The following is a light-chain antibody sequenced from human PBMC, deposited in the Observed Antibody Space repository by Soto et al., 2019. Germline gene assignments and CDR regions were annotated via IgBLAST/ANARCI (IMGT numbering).Light chain of an antibody. J-gene: IGLJ2*01. Sequence: QSALTQPDSVSGSPGQSITISCTGTSSDVGAYNYVSWCQQHPGKAPKLMIYDVNNRPSGVSNRLSGSKSGNTASLTISGLQAEDEADYYCNSYTSSGTLVFGGGTKVTVL. CDR3: NSYTSSGTLV. CDR1: SSDVGAYNY. V-gene: IGLV2-14*01. CDR2: DVN.